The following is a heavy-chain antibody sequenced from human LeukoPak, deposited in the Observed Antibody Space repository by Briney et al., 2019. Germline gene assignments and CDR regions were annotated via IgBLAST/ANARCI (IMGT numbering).Heavy chain of an antibody. J-gene: IGHJ6*02. V-gene: IGHV1-18*04. CDR3: ARDGVEMATYYYYAMDV. Sequence: ASVQVSFKATGFTFTSYGFNWVGQARGKGLDWMGWISAYRGNTNFAQKFQGSVTMTTDTSTRTVYMELRSLRSDNTAVYYCARDGVEMATYYYYAMDVWGQGTTVTVSS. CDR2: ISAYRGNT. CDR1: GFTFTSYG. D-gene: IGHD5-24*01.